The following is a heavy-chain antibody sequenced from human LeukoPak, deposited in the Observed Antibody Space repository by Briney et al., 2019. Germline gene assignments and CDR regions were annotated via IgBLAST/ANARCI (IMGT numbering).Heavy chain of an antibody. CDR3: ASFYYYGSGSYYNRFDY. Sequence: GGSLRLSCAASGFTFSSYWMSWVRQAPGKGLEWVANIKQDGSEKYYVDSVKGRFTISRDNAKNSLYLQMNSLRAEDTAVYYCASFYYYGSGSYYNRFDYWGQGTLVTVSS. J-gene: IGHJ4*02. D-gene: IGHD3-10*01. V-gene: IGHV3-7*01. CDR1: GFTFSSYW. CDR2: IKQDGSEK.